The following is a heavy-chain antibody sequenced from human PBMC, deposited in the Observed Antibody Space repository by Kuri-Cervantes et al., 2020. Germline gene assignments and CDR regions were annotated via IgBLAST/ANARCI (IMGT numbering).Heavy chain of an antibody. V-gene: IGHV3-74*01. D-gene: IGHD3-3*01. CDR3: VSAYLDRSGYYVGH. CDR2: INSYGTDT. CDR1: GFAFKDYW. Sequence: GESLKISCAASGFAFKDYWMHWVRQVPGKGLVWVSRINSYGTDTIYADSVKDRFTISRENDKNTLYLYMTSLRLEDTAVYYCVSAYLDRSGYYVGHWGQGTLVTVSS. J-gene: IGHJ4*02.